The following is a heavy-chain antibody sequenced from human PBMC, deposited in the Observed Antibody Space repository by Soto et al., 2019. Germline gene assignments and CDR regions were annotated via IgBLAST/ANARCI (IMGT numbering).Heavy chain of an antibody. CDR3: ARVSGSYYYGMDV. Sequence: HPRAVSYGKSVNINCRRMIRKTPGKGLEWIGEIYHSGSTNYNPSLKSRVTISVDKSKNQFSLKLSSVTAADTAVYYCARVSGSYYYGMDVWGQGTTVTSP. J-gene: IGHJ6*02. CDR1: YGKSVNINC. D-gene: IGHD1-26*01. CDR2: IYHSGST. V-gene: IGHV4-4*02.